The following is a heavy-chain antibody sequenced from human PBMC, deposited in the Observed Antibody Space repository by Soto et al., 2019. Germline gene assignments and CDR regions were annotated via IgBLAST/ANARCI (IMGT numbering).Heavy chain of an antibody. J-gene: IGHJ4*02. CDR2: IYYSGST. V-gene: IGHV4-61*01. CDR3: ASRLKTPSIVVVVAAPFDY. Sequence: SETLSLTCTVSGGSVSSGSYYWSWIRQPPGKGLEWIGYIYYSGSTNYNPSLKSRVTISVDTSKNQFSLKLSSVTAADTAVYYCASRLKTPSIVVVVAAPFDYWGQGTLVTVSS. CDR1: GGSVSSGSYY. D-gene: IGHD2-15*01.